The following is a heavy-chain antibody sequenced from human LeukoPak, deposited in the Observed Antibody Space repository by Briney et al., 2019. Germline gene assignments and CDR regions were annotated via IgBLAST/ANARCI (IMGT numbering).Heavy chain of an antibody. V-gene: IGHV3-30-3*01. CDR1: GVTFSSYA. CDR2: ISYDGSNK. D-gene: IGHD3-3*01. Sequence: GGSLRLSCAVSGVTFSSYAIHWVRQAPGKGLEWVAVISYDGSNKYYADSVRGRFTISRDNSKNTLYLQMNSLRAEDTAVYYCARDFWSDYYTHYYYYYMDVWGKGTTVTVSS. J-gene: IGHJ6*03. CDR3: ARDFWSDYYTHYYYYYMDV.